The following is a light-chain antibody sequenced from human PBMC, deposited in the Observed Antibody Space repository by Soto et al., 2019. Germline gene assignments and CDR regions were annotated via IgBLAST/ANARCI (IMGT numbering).Light chain of an antibody. V-gene: IGKV1-5*01. CDR2: DAS. Sequence: DIQMTQSPSTLSASVGDRVTITCRASQNINRWLAWYQQKPGKAPKVLIYDASTLESGVPSRFSGGGSETEFTLTITILQPDDFATYYCQEYTTYSRTFGQGTKVEVK. CDR3: QEYTTYSRT. CDR1: QNINRW. J-gene: IGKJ2*01.